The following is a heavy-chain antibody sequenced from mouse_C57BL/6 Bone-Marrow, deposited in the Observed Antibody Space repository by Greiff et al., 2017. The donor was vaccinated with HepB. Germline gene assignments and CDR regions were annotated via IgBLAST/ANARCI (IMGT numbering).Heavy chain of an antibody. D-gene: IGHD1-1*01. CDR2: IYPGSGST. CDR3: ALIATVVPWYFDV. CDR1: GYTFTSYW. J-gene: IGHJ1*03. Sequence: VKLQQPGAELVKPGASVKMSCKASGYTFTSYWITWVKQRPGQGLEWIGDIYPGSGSTNYNEKFKSKATLTVDTSSSTAYMQLSSLTSEDSAVYYCALIATVVPWYFDVWGTGTTVTVSS. V-gene: IGHV1-55*01.